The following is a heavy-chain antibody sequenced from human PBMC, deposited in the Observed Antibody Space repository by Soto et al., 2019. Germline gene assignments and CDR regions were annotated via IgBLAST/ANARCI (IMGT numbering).Heavy chain of an antibody. J-gene: IGHJ6*03. CDR2: IYYSGST. Sequence: SETLSLTCTVSGVSISSYYWSWIRQPPGKGLEWIGYIYYSGSTNYNPSLKSRVTISVDTSKNQFSLKLSSVTAADTAVYYCARGFGLEGYYYYYMDVWGKGTTVTFSS. V-gene: IGHV4-59*08. D-gene: IGHD3-3*01. CDR3: ARGFGLEGYYYYYMDV. CDR1: GVSISSYY.